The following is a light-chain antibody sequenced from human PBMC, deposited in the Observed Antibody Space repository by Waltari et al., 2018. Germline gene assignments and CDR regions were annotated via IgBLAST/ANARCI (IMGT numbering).Light chain of an antibody. CDR3: TSYTRTNTVM. CDR2: DVT. Sequence: QSALTQPASVSGSPGQSITIPCAGTTSALGAYSYVSWYQQHPGKAPKLIIYDVTRWPSGVSNRFSGSKSGNTASLTISGLQAEDEADYYCTSYTRTNTVMFGGGTKVTVL. V-gene: IGLV2-14*03. CDR1: TSALGAYSY. J-gene: IGLJ3*02.